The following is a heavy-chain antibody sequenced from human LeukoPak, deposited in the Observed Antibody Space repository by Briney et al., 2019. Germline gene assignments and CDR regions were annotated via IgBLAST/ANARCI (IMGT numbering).Heavy chain of an antibody. CDR2: ISYDGSKK. CDR3: AKGDYYDVLTGRQNWFGH. J-gene: IGHJ5*02. Sequence: GGSLRLSCAASGFMFSSHGMHWVRQAPGKGLEGVAVISYDGSKKYYADSVKGRFTISRDNSKNTLYLQMNSLRVEDTAVYYCAKGDYYDVLTGRQNWFGHWGQGTLVTVSS. D-gene: IGHD3-9*01. V-gene: IGHV3-30*18. CDR1: GFMFSSHG.